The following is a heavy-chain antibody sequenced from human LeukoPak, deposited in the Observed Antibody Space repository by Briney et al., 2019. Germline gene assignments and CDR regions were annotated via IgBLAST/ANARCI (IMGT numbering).Heavy chain of an antibody. D-gene: IGHD3-10*01. Sequence: GGSLRLSCAASGFTFSSYSMTWVRQAPGKGLEWVSVIYSGGSTYYADSVKGRFTISRDNSKNTLYLQMNSLRAEDTAVYYCARVRGFGELWLDYWGQGTLVTVSS. J-gene: IGHJ4*02. V-gene: IGHV3-66*01. CDR2: IYSGGST. CDR3: ARVRGFGELWLDY. CDR1: GFTFSSYS.